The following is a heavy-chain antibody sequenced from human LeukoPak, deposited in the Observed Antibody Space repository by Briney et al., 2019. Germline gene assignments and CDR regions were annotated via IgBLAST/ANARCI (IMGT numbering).Heavy chain of an antibody. CDR2: LSPSGADT. V-gene: IGHV3-23*01. Sequence: RGSLRLSCAASGFTLTNYAMNWVRQAPGKGLEWVSTLSPSGADTYYADSVKGRFTISRDISKNTPYLQMNSLRAEDTAVYYCARRAYNWGAFDIWGQGTMVAVSS. CDR1: GFTLTNYA. CDR3: ARRAYNWGAFDI. J-gene: IGHJ3*02. D-gene: IGHD5-24*01.